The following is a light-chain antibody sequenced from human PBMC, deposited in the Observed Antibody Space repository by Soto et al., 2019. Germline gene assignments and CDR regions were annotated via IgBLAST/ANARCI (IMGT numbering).Light chain of an antibody. CDR1: QSVSSSS. V-gene: IGKV3D-20*02. CDR2: DAY. CDR3: QQRHMWPIT. Sequence: ETVLTQSPGTLSLSPGERATLSCRASQSVSSSSLAWYQQRPGQAPRLLIYDAYNRATGIPPRFSGSGSGTDFTLTISSLEPEDSAVYYCQQRHMWPITFGQGTRLEIK. J-gene: IGKJ5*01.